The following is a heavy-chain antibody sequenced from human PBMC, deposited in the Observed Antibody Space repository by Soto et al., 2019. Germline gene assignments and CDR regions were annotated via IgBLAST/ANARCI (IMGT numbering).Heavy chain of an antibody. CDR1: GFTVSAYY. V-gene: IGHV3-11*03. CDR3: ATGQQVRMADI. J-gene: IGHJ3*02. D-gene: IGHD6-13*01. Sequence: GGSLRLSCTATGFTVSAYYMAWVRQAPGKGLEWISYISGDSRYTKDAESVKGRFTVSRDNAKNSLYLQMNSLRAEDTAVYFCATGQQVRMADIWGQGTMVTVSS. CDR2: ISGDSRYT.